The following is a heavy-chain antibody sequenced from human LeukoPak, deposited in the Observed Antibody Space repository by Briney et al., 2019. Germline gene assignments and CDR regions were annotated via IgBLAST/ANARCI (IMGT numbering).Heavy chain of an antibody. J-gene: IGHJ4*02. V-gene: IGHV4-34*10. CDR3: ARVGTGIAAAGFYDY. D-gene: IGHD6-13*01. CDR2: INHSGST. CDR1: GVSFSGYY. Sequence: SETLSLTCAVYGVSFSGYYWTWIRQPPGKGLEWIGEINHSGSTNYNPSLKSRITMSIDTPKNQFSLKLSSVTAADTAVYYCARVGTGIAAAGFYDYWGQGTLVTVSS.